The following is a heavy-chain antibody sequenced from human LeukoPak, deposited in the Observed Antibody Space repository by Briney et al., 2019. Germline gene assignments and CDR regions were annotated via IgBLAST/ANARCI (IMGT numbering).Heavy chain of an antibody. V-gene: IGHV3-23*01. CDR2: ISGSGGST. D-gene: IGHD6-13*01. CDR3: AKDLRKYSSSCLVDY. CDR1: GFTFSSYS. Sequence: GSLRLSCAASGFTFSSYSMNWVRQAPGKGLEWVSAISGSGGSTYYADSVKGRFTISRDNSKNTLYLQMNSLRAEDTAVYYCAKDLRKYSSSCLVDYWGQGTLVTVSS. J-gene: IGHJ4*02.